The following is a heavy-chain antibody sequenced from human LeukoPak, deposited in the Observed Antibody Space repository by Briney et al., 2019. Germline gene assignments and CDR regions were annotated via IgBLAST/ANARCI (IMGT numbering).Heavy chain of an antibody. CDR1: GYTFTGYY. D-gene: IGHD7-27*01. J-gene: IGHJ2*01. Sequence: ASVKVSCKASGYTFTGYYMHWVRQAPGQGLEWMGWINHNGGGTNYSQKFQGRVTTTTDTSISTAYMELSRLRSDDTAVYYCARTGDSYFDLWGRGTLVTVSS. CDR2: INHNGGGT. CDR3: ARTGDSYFDL. V-gene: IGHV1-2*02.